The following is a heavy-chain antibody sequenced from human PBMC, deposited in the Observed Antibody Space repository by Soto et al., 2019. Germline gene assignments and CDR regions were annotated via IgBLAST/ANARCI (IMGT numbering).Heavy chain of an antibody. CDR3: AHRPAYDISTGYYPFGY. Sequence: GPELVNPTHTLTLTCTFSGFSLSTSGAGLTWIRQPPGKAMEWLALIYLDDGNRYSPSLKTKLIITKYTSKNQVVLTLTNVDPVDTATYYCAHRPAYDISTGYYPFGYWRQGSLVTVSS. CDR1: GFSLSTSGAG. CDR2: IYLDDGN. V-gene: IGHV2-5*02. J-gene: IGHJ4*02. D-gene: IGHD3-9*01.